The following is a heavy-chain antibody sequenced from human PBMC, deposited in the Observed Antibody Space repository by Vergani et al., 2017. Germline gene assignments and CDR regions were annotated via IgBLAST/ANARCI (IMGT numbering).Heavy chain of an antibody. CDR1: GFTSSYYG. D-gene: IGHD1-1*01. Sequence: QVHLVESGGGVVQPGRSLRLSCVVSGFTSSYYGMHWVRQAPGKGLECVAVISYDGTQKYYADSVKGRFTISRDNSKSTLYLQMNSLSTEDTAVYYCATKSXGTPGCQIGYFREWGQGTLVTVSS. CDR3: ATKSXGTPGCQIGYFRE. J-gene: IGHJ1*01. CDR2: ISYDGTQK. V-gene: IGHV3-30*03.